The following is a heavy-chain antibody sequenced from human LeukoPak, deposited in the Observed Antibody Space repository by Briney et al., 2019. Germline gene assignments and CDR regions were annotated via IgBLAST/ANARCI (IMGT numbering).Heavy chain of an antibody. CDR1: GFTFSGSA. CDR2: IRSKANSYAT. J-gene: IGHJ3*02. Sequence: GGSLKLSCAASGFTFSGSAMHWVRQASGKGLEWVGRIRSKANSYATAYAASVKGRFTISRDDSKNTAYLQMNSLKTEDTAVYYYTRHPYDFWSGPDISDDAFDIWGQGTMVTVSS. CDR3: TRHPYDFWSGPDISDDAFDI. V-gene: IGHV3-73*01. D-gene: IGHD3-3*01.